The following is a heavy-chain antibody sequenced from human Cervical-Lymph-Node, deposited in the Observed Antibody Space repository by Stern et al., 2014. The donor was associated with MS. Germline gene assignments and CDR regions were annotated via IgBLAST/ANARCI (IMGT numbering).Heavy chain of an antibody. J-gene: IGHJ4*02. D-gene: IGHD2-21*01. CDR3: ATMGGGGVDY. V-gene: IGHV1-18*04. CDR2: ISGSKGNA. Sequence: MQLVESVAEMKRPGASVKVSCKASGYTLVNYGINWVRQAPGQGLEWMGWISGSKGNADYAQKLQGRVTMTTDTSTNTAYMELRSLRSYDTAVYYCATMGGGGVDYWGQGTLVTVST. CDR1: GYTLVNYG.